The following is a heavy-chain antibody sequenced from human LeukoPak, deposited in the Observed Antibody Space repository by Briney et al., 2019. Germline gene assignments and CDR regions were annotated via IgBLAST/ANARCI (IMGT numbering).Heavy chain of an antibody. Sequence: SETLSLTCTVSGGHISTYYWSWIRQAPGKGLEWIGYIYYSGSTKYNPSLKSRVTISVDTSKNQFSLKLSSVTAADTAVYYCVRDGYSSSWYWFDPWGQGTLVTVSS. CDR1: GGHISTYY. J-gene: IGHJ5*02. D-gene: IGHD6-13*01. CDR3: VRDGYSSSWYWFDP. V-gene: IGHV4-59*12. CDR2: IYYSGST.